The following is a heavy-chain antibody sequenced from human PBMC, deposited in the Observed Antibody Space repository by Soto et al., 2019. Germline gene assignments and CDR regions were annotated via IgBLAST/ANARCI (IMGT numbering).Heavy chain of an antibody. J-gene: IGHJ4*02. CDR3: ARGRYGDY. CDR2: ISAYNGNT. D-gene: IGHD1-1*01. Sequence: QVHLVQSGAEVKKPGASVKVSCKASGYTFTSYGITWVRQAPGQGLEWMGWISAYNGNTDYAQKLQGRVIVTRDTSTSTAYMELRSLISDVTAVYYCARGRYGDYWGQGALVTVSS. CDR1: GYTFTSYG. V-gene: IGHV1-18*01.